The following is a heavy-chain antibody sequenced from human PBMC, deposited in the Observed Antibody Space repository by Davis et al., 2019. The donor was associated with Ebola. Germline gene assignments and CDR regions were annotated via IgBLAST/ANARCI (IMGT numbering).Heavy chain of an antibody. J-gene: IGHJ6*02. D-gene: IGHD6-19*01. Sequence: AASVKVSCKASGYTFTSYGISWVRQARGQGLEWIGWIVVGSGNTNYAQKFQERVTITRDMSTSTAYMELSSLRSEDTAVYYCAAKASSGWSYGMDVWGQGTTVTVSS. CDR3: AAKASSGWSYGMDV. V-gene: IGHV1-58*02. CDR2: IVVGSGNT. CDR1: GYTFTSYG.